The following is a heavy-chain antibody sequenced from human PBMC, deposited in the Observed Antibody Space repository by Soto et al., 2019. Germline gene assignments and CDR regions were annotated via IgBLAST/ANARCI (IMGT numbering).Heavy chain of an antibody. Sequence: LRLSCAASGFTFSSYAMSWVRQAPGKGLEWVSAISGSGGSTYYADSVKGRFTISRDNSKNTLYLQMNSLRAEDTAVYYCAKALVLRYFNGMDVWGQGTTVTVSS. J-gene: IGHJ6*02. V-gene: IGHV3-23*01. D-gene: IGHD3-9*01. CDR3: AKALVLRYFNGMDV. CDR1: GFTFSSYA. CDR2: ISGSGGST.